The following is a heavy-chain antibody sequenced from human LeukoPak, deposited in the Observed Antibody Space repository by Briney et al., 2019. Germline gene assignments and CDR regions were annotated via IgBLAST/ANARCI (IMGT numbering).Heavy chain of an antibody. CDR2: IYTSGST. J-gene: IGHJ4*02. Sequence: SQTLSLTCTVSGGSISSGSYYWSWIRQPAGKGLEWIGHIYTSGSTDYNPSLKSRVTISVATSKNQFSLKLTSVTAADTAVYYCTRGRGIWGQGTLVTVSS. D-gene: IGHD3-10*01. V-gene: IGHV4-61*09. CDR1: GGSISSGSYY. CDR3: TRGRGI.